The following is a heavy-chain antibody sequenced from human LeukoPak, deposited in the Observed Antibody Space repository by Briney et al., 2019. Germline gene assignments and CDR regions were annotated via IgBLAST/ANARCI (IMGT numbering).Heavy chain of an antibody. D-gene: IGHD3-3*01. V-gene: IGHV1-2*06. CDR2: INPNSGGT. CDR1: GYTFTGYY. CDR3: AQYYDFWSGYYTKAFDI. Sequence: ASVKVSCKASGYTFTGYYMHWVRQAPGQGLECMGRINPNSGGTNYAQKFQGRVTMTRDTSISTAYMELSRLRSDDTAVYYCAQYYDFWSGYYTKAFDIWGQGTMVTVSS. J-gene: IGHJ3*02.